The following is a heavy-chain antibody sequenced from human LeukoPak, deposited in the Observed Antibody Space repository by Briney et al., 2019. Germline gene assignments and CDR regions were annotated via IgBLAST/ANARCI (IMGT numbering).Heavy chain of an antibody. CDR2: ISYDGSNK. J-gene: IGHJ4*02. V-gene: IGHV3-30-3*01. CDR1: GFTFSSYA. CDR3: ASEDFWSGYYTFDY. D-gene: IGHD3-3*01. Sequence: GGSLRLSCVASGFTFSSYAMHWVRQAPGKGLEWVAVISYDGSNKYYADSVKGRFTISRDNSKNTLYLQMNSLRAEDTAVYYCASEDFWSGYYTFDYWGQGTLVTASS.